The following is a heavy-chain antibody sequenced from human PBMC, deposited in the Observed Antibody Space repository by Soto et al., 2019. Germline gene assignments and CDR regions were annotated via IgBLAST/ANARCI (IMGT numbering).Heavy chain of an antibody. CDR2: IYDSGST. Sequence: QLQLRESGPGLVKPSETLSLTCTVSGGSISGGVGGLYYWSWIRQPPGKGLEWIGYIYDSGSTYFNPSLKGRVNISVDTSKNQVSLRLGSGTAPDTAVYYCAREVIPPNTDRDLDLWGRGTLVTVSS. CDR3: AREVIPPNTDRDLDL. V-gene: IGHV4-30-4*01. CDR1: GGSISGGVGGLYY. J-gene: IGHJ2*01. D-gene: IGHD7-27*01.